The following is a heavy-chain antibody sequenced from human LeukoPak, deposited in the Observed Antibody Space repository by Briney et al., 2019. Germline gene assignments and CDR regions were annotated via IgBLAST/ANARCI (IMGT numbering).Heavy chain of an antibody. CDR1: GFTFDDYA. CDR2: ISWNSGSI. D-gene: IGHD6-13*01. V-gene: IGHV3-9*01. J-gene: IGHJ4*02. Sequence: PGGSLRLSCAASGFTFDDYAMHWVRQAPGKGLEWVSSISWNSGSIGYADSVKGRFTISRDNANNSLYLQINSLRAEDTAFYYCAKDSSSWSIIYYFNYWGQGTLVTVSS. CDR3: AKDSSSWSIIYYFNY.